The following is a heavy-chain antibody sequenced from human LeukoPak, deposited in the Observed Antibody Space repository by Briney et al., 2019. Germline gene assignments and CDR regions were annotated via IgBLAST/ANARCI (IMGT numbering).Heavy chain of an antibody. Sequence: ASVKVSCKASGYTFTSYGISWVRQAPGQGLEWMGWISAYNGNTNYAQKLQGRVTMTTDTSTSTAYMELRSLRSDDTAVYYCARDSQSRDYDFWSGLIDYWGQGTLVTVSS. J-gene: IGHJ4*02. CDR3: ARDSQSRDYDFWSGLIDY. D-gene: IGHD3-3*01. CDR2: ISAYNGNT. CDR1: GYTFTSYG. V-gene: IGHV1-18*01.